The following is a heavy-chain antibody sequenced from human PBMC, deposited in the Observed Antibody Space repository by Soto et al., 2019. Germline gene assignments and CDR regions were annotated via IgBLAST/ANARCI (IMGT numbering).Heavy chain of an antibody. Sequence: SVKVSCKASGGTFSSYAISWVRQAPGHGLEWMGGIIPIFGTANDAQKFQGRVTITADESTSTAYMELSSLRSEDTAVYYCAKTYYYDSSGYYNIWGQGTLVTVPQ. CDR1: GGTFSSYA. J-gene: IGHJ4*02. D-gene: IGHD3-22*01. V-gene: IGHV1-69*13. CDR2: IIPIFGTA. CDR3: AKTYYYDSSGYYNI.